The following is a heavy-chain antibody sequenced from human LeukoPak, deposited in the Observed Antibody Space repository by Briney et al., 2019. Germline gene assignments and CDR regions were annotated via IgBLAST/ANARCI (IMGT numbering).Heavy chain of an antibody. CDR3: ARVGGKYRYGSVGY. Sequence: SEILSLTCAVYGWSFSGYYWSGIRQPPGKGREWIGEINHRESTNYNPSLKSRVNISVDTSKTQFSLKLSSVTAADTAVYYCARVGGKYRYGSVGYWGQGTLVTVSS. CDR2: INHREST. CDR1: GWSFSGYY. V-gene: IGHV4-34*01. D-gene: IGHD5-18*01. J-gene: IGHJ4*02.